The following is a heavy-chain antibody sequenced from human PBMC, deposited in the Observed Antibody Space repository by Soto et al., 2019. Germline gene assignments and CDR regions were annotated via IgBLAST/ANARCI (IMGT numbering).Heavy chain of an antibody. CDR2: ISGGGSDT. CDR3: AKDDSLEWFFPLDA. D-gene: IGHD3-3*01. CDR1: GFTFRSYA. Sequence: EVHLLESGGGLVQPVGSLRLSCSASGFTFRSYAMSWVRQAPGKGLEWVSGISGGGSDTYYSDSVRGRFTISRDNSKNTLYLQMHSLRVEDSAVYFCAKDDSLEWFFPLDAWGQGTLVTVSS. J-gene: IGHJ5*02. V-gene: IGHV3-23*01.